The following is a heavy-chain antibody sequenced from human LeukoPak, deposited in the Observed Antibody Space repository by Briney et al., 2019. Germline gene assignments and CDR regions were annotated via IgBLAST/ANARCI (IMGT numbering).Heavy chain of an antibody. Sequence: ASVKVSCKASGYTFTSYDINWVRQAPGQGLEWMGWINPNSGGTNYAQKFQGRVTMTRDTSISTAYMELSRLRSDDTAVYYCASDEGDSVATSWGQGTLVTVSS. J-gene: IGHJ4*02. V-gene: IGHV1-2*02. D-gene: IGHD5-12*01. CDR1: GYTFTSYD. CDR3: ASDEGDSVATS. CDR2: INPNSGGT.